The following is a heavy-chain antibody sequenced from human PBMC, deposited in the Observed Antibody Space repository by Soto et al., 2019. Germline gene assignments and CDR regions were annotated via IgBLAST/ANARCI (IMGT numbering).Heavy chain of an antibody. J-gene: IGHJ4*02. CDR2: ISYDGSNK. CDR1: GFTFSSYA. CDR3: ARDGGGDYFDY. D-gene: IGHD3-16*01. Sequence: QVQLVESGGGVVQPGRSLRLSCAASGFTFSSYAMHWVRQAPGKGLEWVAVISYDGSNKYYADSVKGRFTISRDNSKNTLYLQMNSLRAEDTAVYYCARDGGGDYFDYWGQGTLVTVSS. V-gene: IGHV3-30-3*01.